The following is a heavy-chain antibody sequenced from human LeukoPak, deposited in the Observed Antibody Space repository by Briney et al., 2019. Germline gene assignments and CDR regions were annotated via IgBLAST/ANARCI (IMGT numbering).Heavy chain of an antibody. CDR1: GYTFTSYG. J-gene: IGHJ5*02. CDR2: ISAYNGNT. Sequence: VKVSCKASGYTFTSYGISWVRQAPGQGLEWMGWISAYNGNTNYAQKLQGRVTMTTDTSTSTAYMELRSLRSDDTAVYSCARTRSSKVVAAVFANWFDPWGQGTLVTVSS. D-gene: IGHD2-15*01. CDR3: ARTRSSKVVAAVFANWFDP. V-gene: IGHV1-18*01.